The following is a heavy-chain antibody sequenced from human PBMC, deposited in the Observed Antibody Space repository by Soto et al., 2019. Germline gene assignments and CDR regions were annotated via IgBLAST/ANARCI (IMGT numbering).Heavy chain of an antibody. CDR2: IIPIFGTA. D-gene: IGHD2-2*01. CDR3: ARGRTIVVVPAARSFYYGMDV. Sequence: SVKVSCKASGGTFSSYAISWVRQAPGQGLEWMGGIIPIFGTANYAQKFQGRVTITADESTSTAYMELSSLRSEDTAVYYCARGRTIVVVPAARSFYYGMDVWDQGTTVTVSS. CDR1: GGTFSSYA. V-gene: IGHV1-69*13. J-gene: IGHJ6*02.